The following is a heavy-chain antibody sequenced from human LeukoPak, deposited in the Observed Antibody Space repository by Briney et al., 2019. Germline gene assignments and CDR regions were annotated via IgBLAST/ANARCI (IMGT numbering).Heavy chain of an antibody. J-gene: IGHJ4*02. CDR3: ARVSSVGSLFDY. CDR1: GGSISSYY. CDR2: ISYSGST. V-gene: IGHV4-59*01. Sequence: SETLSLTCTVSGGSISSYYWSWIRQPPGKGLNWIRYISYSGSTNYNPSLKSRVTISVDTSKNQFSLNLSSVTAADTAVYYCARVSSVGSLFDYWGQGTLVTVSS. D-gene: IGHD3-10*01.